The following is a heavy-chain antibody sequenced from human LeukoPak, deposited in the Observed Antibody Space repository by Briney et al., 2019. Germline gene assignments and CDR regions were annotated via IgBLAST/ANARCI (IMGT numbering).Heavy chain of an antibody. CDR2: ISYDGSNK. J-gene: IGHJ4*02. CDR1: GFTFSSYG. D-gene: IGHD5-12*01. V-gene: IGHV3-30*18. Sequence: GGSLRLSCAASGFTFSSYGMSWVRQAPGKGLEWVAVISYDGSNKYYADSVKGRFTISRDNSKNTLYLQMNSLRAEDTAVYYCAKDRLRGAYFDYWGQGTLVTVSS. CDR3: AKDRLRGAYFDY.